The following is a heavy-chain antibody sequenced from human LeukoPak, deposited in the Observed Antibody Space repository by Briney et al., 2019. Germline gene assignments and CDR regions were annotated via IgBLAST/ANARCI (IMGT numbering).Heavy chain of an antibody. D-gene: IGHD4-23*01. CDR1: GFTFSSYA. CDR2: ISGSGGST. CDR3: ARAPVTWGGNSPDSGAFDI. J-gene: IGHJ3*02. V-gene: IGHV3-23*01. Sequence: GGSLRLSCAASGFTFSSYAMSWVRQAPGKGLEWLSVISGSGGSTYYADSVKGRFTISGDDSKNTLYLQMNSLRADDTAVYYCARAPVTWGGNSPDSGAFDIWGQGTMVTVSS.